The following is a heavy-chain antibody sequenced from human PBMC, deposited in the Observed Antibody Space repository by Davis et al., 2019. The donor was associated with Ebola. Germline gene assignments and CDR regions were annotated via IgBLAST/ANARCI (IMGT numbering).Heavy chain of an antibody. J-gene: IGHJ4*02. CDR1: GFTFSSYS. D-gene: IGHD3-22*01. Sequence: PGGSLRLSCAASGFTFSSYSMDWVRQAPGKGLEWVSSLSSGSDYIHYVDSVKGRFTISRDNAKNSLYLQMNSLRAEDTAVYYCAKWDTMTVPVYYFDYWGQGTLVTVSS. CDR3: AKWDTMTVPVYYFDY. V-gene: IGHV3-21*04. CDR2: LSSGSDYI.